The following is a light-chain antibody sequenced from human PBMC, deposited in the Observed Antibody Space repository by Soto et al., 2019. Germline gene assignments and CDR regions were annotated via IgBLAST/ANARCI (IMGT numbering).Light chain of an antibody. V-gene: IGLV2-14*03. CDR3: SSYTSRTPLV. CDR2: DVS. J-gene: IGLJ2*01. CDR1: SSDVGGYNF. Sequence: QSALTQPASVSGSPGQSITISCTGTSSDVGGYNFVSWYQHHPSKVPKLMIYDVSNRPSGVSNRFSGSKSGNTASLTISGLQAEDEADYYCSSYTSRTPLVFGGGTKLTVL.